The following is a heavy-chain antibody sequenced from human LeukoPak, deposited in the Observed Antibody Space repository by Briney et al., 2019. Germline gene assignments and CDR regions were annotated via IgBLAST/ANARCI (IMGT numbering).Heavy chain of an antibody. CDR2: INPNSGGT. Sequence: ASVKVSCKASGYTFTGYYMHWVRQAPGQGLEWMGWINPNSGGTNYAQKFQGRVTMTRDTSISTAYMELSRLRSDDTAVYYCARSVGSGYYDFWSGYLSWENQNWFDPWGQGTLVTVSS. V-gene: IGHV1-2*02. J-gene: IGHJ5*02. CDR3: ARSVGSGYYDFWSGYLSWENQNWFDP. D-gene: IGHD3-3*01. CDR1: GYTFTGYY.